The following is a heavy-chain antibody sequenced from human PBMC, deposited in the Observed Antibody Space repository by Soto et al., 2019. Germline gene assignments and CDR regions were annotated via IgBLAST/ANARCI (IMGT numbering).Heavy chain of an antibody. CDR1: GGSISGHY. V-gene: IGHV4-59*08. Sequence: SETLSITCTVSGGSISGHYWSWIRQPPGKGLEWVGYIYSSGSTYVRPSLKSRVSMSVDPSKNQVSLRLTSVTATDTAVYYCARTPIGYCSGGTCSNWFDPWGQGTLVTVS. CDR2: IYSSGST. CDR3: ARTPIGYCSGGTCSNWFDP. J-gene: IGHJ5*02. D-gene: IGHD2-8*02.